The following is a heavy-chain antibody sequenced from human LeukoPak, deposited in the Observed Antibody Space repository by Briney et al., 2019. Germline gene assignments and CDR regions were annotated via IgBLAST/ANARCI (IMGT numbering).Heavy chain of an antibody. Sequence: SETLSLTCAVSGGSISSGGYSWSWIRQHPGKGLEWIGYIYYSGSTYYNPSLKSRVTISVDTSKNQFSLKLSSVTAADTAVYYCARGDRSGRDWFDPWGQGTLVTVSS. J-gene: IGHJ5*02. D-gene: IGHD3-10*01. CDR3: ARGDRSGRDWFDP. CDR2: IYYSGST. CDR1: GGSISSGGYS. V-gene: IGHV4-31*11.